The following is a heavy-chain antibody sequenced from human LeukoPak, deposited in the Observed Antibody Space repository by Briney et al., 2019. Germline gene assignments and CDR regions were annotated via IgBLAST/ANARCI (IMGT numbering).Heavy chain of an antibody. D-gene: IGHD6-19*01. J-gene: IGHJ2*01. Sequence: PSETLSLTCTVSGGSISSYYWSWIRQPPGKGMEWIGYIHYSGSTNYNPSLRSRVTISVDTPKNQFSLKLSSVTAADTAVYYCARDLRYSSGWYDWYFDLWGRGTLVTVSS. CDR1: GGSISSYY. CDR3: ARDLRYSSGWYDWYFDL. V-gene: IGHV4-59*01. CDR2: IHYSGST.